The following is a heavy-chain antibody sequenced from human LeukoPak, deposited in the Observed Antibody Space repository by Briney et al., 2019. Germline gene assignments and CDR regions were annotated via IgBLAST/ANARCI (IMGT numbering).Heavy chain of an antibody. D-gene: IGHD3-22*01. CDR2: ISGSGGST. V-gene: IGHV3-23*01. J-gene: IGHJ4*02. CDR3: ARDSGYHYFDY. CDR1: GFTFSSYA. Sequence: GGSLRLSCAASGFTFSSYAMSWVRQAPGKGLEWVSGISGSGGSTYYADSVRGRFTISRDNSKNTLYLQMNSLRAEDTAVYYCARDSGYHYFDYWGQGTLVTVSS.